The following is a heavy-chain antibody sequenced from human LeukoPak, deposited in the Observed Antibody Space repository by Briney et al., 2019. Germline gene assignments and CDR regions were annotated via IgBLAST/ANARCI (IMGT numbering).Heavy chain of an antibody. D-gene: IGHD3-10*01. CDR2: MSYSGIN. CDR3: TREEGAWGYGSSGFDS. Sequence: SETLSLICSVSGVSIRSYFWSWIRQTPGEGLVWIGFMSYSGINNYNLSLKSRVTISLDTSRNQFSLRLNSVTAADTAIYYCTREEGAWGYGSSGFDSWGQGILVTVSS. J-gene: IGHJ4*02. CDR1: GVSIRSYF. V-gene: IGHV4-59*13.